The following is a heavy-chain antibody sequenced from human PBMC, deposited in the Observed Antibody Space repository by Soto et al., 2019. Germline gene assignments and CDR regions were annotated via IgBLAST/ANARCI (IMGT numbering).Heavy chain of an antibody. CDR2: IKSKAAGGTA. D-gene: IGHD6-13*01. CDR3: SSGMAAGTY. Sequence: EVQLVESGEGLVTPGGSLRLSCAVTGLTFTDAWMNWMRQAPGKGPEWVGRIKSKAAGGTADYAAAVKDRFTMSRDDSKNMLYLQMNSLKSADTAVYYCSSGMAAGTYWGQGTLVTVSS. V-gene: IGHV3-15*07. CDR1: GLTFTDAW. J-gene: IGHJ4*02.